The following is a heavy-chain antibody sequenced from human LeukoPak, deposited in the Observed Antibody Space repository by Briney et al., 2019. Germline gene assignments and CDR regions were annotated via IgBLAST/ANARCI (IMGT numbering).Heavy chain of an antibody. Sequence: GGSLRLSCAASGFTFSSYSMNWVRQAPGKGLEWVSSISSSSSYIYYADSVKGRFTISRDNSKNTLSLQMNSLRPEDTAVYYCARAHLSSSSTDYMDVWGKGTTVTVSS. D-gene: IGHD6-6*01. CDR2: ISSSSSYI. V-gene: IGHV3-21*01. CDR1: GFTFSSYS. CDR3: ARAHLSSSSTDYMDV. J-gene: IGHJ6*03.